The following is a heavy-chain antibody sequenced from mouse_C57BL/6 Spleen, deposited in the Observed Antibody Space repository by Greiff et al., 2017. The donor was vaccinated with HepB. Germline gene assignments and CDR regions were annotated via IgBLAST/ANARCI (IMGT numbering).Heavy chain of an antibody. CDR2: IYPGKGST. CDR3: ARLRGPSYYFDY. J-gene: IGHJ2*01. CDR1: GYTFTSYW. Sequence: QVQLQQPGAELVKPGASVKMSCKASGYTFTSYWITWVKQRPGQGLEWIGDIYPGKGSTKYNEKFKSKATLTVDTSSSTAYMQLSSLTSEDSAVYYCARLRGPSYYFDYWGQGTTLTVSS. V-gene: IGHV1-55*01.